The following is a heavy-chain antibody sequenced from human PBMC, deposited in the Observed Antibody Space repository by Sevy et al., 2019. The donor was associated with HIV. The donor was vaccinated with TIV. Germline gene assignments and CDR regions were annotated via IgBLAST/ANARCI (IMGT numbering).Heavy chain of an antibody. CDR3: ARDLNGYYYDSSGYPTYYYYGMDV. V-gene: IGHV3-11*01. J-gene: IGHJ6*02. CDR2: ISSSGSTI. D-gene: IGHD3-22*01. Sequence: GGSLRLSCAASGFTFSDYYMSWIRQAPGKGLEWVSYISSSGSTIYYADSVKGRFTISRDNAKNALYLQMNSLRAEGTAVYYCARDLNGYYYDSSGYPTYYYYGMDVWGQGTTVTVS. CDR1: GFTFSDYY.